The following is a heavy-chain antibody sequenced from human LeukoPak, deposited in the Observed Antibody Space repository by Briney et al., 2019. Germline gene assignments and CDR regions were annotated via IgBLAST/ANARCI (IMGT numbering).Heavy chain of an antibody. CDR2: TYSSGNT. Sequence: GGSLRLSCAASGFTVSSSYMNWALQAPGKGLEWVSVTYSSGNTYYADSVKGRFTVSRDNSKNTLYLQMNSLRPDDTAVYYCARRINTAWGIDYWGQGTLVTVAS. CDR3: ARRINTAWGIDY. V-gene: IGHV3-53*01. CDR1: GFTVSSSY. D-gene: IGHD3-16*01. J-gene: IGHJ4*02.